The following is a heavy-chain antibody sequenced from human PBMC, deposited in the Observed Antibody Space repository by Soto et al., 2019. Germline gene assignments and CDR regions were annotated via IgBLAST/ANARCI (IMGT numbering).Heavy chain of an antibody. CDR2: INAGNGNT. CDR3: ARDLTGEAIGDY. D-gene: IGHD3-9*01. V-gene: IGHV1-3*01. Sequence: QVQLVQSGAEVKKPGASVKVSCKASGYTFTSYAMHWVRQAPGQRLEWMGWINAGNGNTKYSQKFQGRVTITRDTSASTAYTELSSLRSGDTPVYYCARDLTGEAIGDYWGEGTLVTVSS. J-gene: IGHJ4*02. CDR1: GYTFTSYA.